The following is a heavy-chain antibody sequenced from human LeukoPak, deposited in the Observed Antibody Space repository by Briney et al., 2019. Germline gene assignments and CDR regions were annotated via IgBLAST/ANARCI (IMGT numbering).Heavy chain of an antibody. Sequence: PSETLSLTCTVSGGSISSSSYYWGWIRQPPGKGLEWIGSIYYSGSTYYNPSLKSRVTIFVDTSKNQFSLKLSSVTAADTAVYYCARGVRLGDHSDYWGQGTLVTVSS. CDR3: ARGVRLGDHSDY. CDR1: GGSISSSSYY. CDR2: IYYSGST. J-gene: IGHJ4*02. D-gene: IGHD3-16*01. V-gene: IGHV4-39*01.